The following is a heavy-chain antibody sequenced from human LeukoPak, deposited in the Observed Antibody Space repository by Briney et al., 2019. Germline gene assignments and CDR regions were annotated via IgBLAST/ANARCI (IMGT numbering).Heavy chain of an antibody. CDR3: ASELGDYLWGSFRYTGIREGVRFDY. D-gene: IGHD3-16*02. V-gene: IGHV4-59*01. CDR1: SGSISSYY. CDR2: IYYSGST. J-gene: IGHJ4*02. Sequence: SETLSLTCSVSSGSISSYYWSWIRQPPGKGLEWIGYIYYSGSTNYNPSLKSRVTISVDTSKNQFSLKLSSVTAADRAVYYCASELGDYLWGSFRYTGIREGVRFDYWGQGTPVTVSS.